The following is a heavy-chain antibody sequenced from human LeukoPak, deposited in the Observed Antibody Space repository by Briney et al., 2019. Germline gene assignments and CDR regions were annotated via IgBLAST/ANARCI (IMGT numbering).Heavy chain of an antibody. CDR3: ARDQVAYCGGDCYSEDFDY. CDR1: GFTFSSYG. Sequence: GGSLRLSCAASGFTFSSYGMHWVRQAPGKGREWVANIKQDGSEKYYVDSVKGRFTIFRDNAKNSLSLQMNSLRAEDTAVYYCARDQVAYCGGDCYSEDFDYWGQGTLVTVSS. CDR2: IKQDGSEK. V-gene: IGHV3-7*01. J-gene: IGHJ4*02. D-gene: IGHD2-21*02.